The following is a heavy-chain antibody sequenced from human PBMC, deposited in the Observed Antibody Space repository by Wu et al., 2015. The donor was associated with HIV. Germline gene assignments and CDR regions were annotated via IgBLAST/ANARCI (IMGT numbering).Heavy chain of an antibody. CDR3: AINTDSVATSLYSLGV. CDR1: GNTFNA. CDR2: INPLFGTT. J-gene: IGHJ6*02. Sequence: QVQLVQSGAEVKRPGSSVKISCKASGNTFNAINWVRQAPGQGLEWMGGINPLFGTTKHTQKFQDRVSFTTDEFKTTAYMELRSLRSEDTAVYYCAINTDSVATSLYSLGVWGQGTTVTVSS. D-gene: IGHD5-12*01. V-gene: IGHV1-69*05.